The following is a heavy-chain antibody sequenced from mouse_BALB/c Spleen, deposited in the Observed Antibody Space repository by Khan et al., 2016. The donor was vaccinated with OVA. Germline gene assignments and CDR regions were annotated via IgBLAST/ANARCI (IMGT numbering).Heavy chain of an antibody. D-gene: IGHD1-1*02. CDR3: ARAGYGGFAY. V-gene: IGHV5-4*02. J-gene: IGHJ3*01. Sequence: EVELVESGGGLVKPGGSLKLSCAASGFTLSAYYTYWVRQSPEKRLEWVATISVGGSSTFYPDSVQGRFTISRDNAKNNLDLQKSILKSEDTAIYYCARAGYGGFAYWSQETLVTVSA. CDR2: ISVGGSST. CDR1: GFTLSAYY.